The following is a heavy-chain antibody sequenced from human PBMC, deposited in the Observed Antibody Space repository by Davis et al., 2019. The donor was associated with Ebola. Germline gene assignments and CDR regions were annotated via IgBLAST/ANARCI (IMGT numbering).Heavy chain of an antibody. J-gene: IGHJ4*02. V-gene: IGHV3-23*01. CDR2: ISGSGGST. CDR1: GFTFSSYA. Sequence: PGGSLRLSCAASGFTFSSYAMSWVRRAPGKGLEWVSAISGSGGSTYYADSVKGRFTISRDNSKNTLYLQMNSLRAEDTAVYYCAPDPYCGGDCYSGWGQGTLVTVSS. CDR3: APDPYCGGDCYSG. D-gene: IGHD2-21*02.